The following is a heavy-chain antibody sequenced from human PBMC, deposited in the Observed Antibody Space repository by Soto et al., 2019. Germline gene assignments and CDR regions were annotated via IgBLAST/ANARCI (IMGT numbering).Heavy chain of an antibody. Sequence: ASVKVSCKASGFTFTSYFMHWVRQAPGQGLEWMGIINPSGGSTNYAQKFQGRVTMTRDTSTSTVYLELSRLRSEDTAVYYCARESRYCSGGSCYFLPGIDYWGQGTLVTVSS. CDR1: GFTFTSYF. CDR2: INPSGGST. J-gene: IGHJ4*02. D-gene: IGHD2-15*01. CDR3: ARESRYCSGGSCYFLPGIDY. V-gene: IGHV1-46*01.